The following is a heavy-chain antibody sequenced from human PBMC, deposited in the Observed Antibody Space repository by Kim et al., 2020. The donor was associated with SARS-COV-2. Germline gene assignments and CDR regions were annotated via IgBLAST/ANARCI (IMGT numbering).Heavy chain of an antibody. Sequence: SETLSLTCTVSGGSISSGGYYWSWIRQHPGKGLEWIGYIYYSGSTYYNPSLKSRVTISVDTSKNQFSLKLSSVTAADTAVYYCARRARFGPDYWGQGTLVTVSS. CDR1: GGSISSGGYY. V-gene: IGHV4-31*03. CDR2: IYYSGST. D-gene: IGHD3-10*01. CDR3: ARRARFGPDY. J-gene: IGHJ4*02.